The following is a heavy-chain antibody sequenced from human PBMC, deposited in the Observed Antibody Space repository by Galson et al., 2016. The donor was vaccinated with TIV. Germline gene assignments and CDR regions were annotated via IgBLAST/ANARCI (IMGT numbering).Heavy chain of an antibody. D-gene: IGHD3-10*01. V-gene: IGHV2-5*02. CDR3: AHKVPISDWPYYFDAFDT. Sequence: PALVKPTQTLTLTCTFSGFSLTTSGVGVGWIRQPPGKALEWLGIIYWDDDKRYNPSLKSRLTITKDTSKNQVVLAMTDMDPVDTATYYCAHKVPISDWPYYFDAFDTWGQGTAVTVSS. J-gene: IGHJ3*02. CDR2: IYWDDDK. CDR1: GFSLTTSGVG.